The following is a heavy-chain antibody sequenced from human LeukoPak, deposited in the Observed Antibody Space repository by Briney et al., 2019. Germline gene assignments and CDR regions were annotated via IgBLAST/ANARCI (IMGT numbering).Heavy chain of an antibody. CDR3: ATGNYHGCDI. CDR1: GFTFSSYW. D-gene: IGHD3-16*02. V-gene: IGHV3-74*01. CDR2: LNNYGSSI. Sequence: PGGSLRLSCAASGFTFSSYWMHWVRQAPGKGLVWVSCLNNYGSSIRYADSVRGRFTISRDNAKNTLYLQMNSLRAEDTAVYYCATGNYHGCDIWGQGTMVTVSS. J-gene: IGHJ3*02.